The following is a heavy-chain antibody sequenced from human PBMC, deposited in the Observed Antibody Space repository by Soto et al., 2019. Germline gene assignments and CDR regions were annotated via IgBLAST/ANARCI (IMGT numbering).Heavy chain of an antibody. CDR1: GGSFSPNY. CDR3: ARLGAFYQSLDP. D-gene: IGHD3-3*02. Sequence: QLQLQESGPGLVKPSETLSITCTVSGGSFSPNYWSWIRQPPGKGLEWVGYIYYAGSTSYNPSLKSRVTISLDTSNSQFSLSLSSVTAAATAVYYCARLGAFYQSLDPWGPGTLVTVSS. CDR2: IYYAGST. J-gene: IGHJ5*02. V-gene: IGHV4-59*08.